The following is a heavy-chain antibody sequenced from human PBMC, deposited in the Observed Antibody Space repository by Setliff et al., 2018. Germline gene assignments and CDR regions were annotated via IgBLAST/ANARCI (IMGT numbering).Heavy chain of an antibody. V-gene: IGHV4-4*08. CDR3: ARGIAARPDYYYYYMDV. CDR1: GGSISSYY. Sequence: PSETLSLTCTVSGGSISSYYWSWIRQPPGKGLEWIGYTYTSGSTNYNPSLKSRVTISVDTSKNQFSLKLSSVTAADTAVYYCARGIAARPDYYYYYMDVWGKGTTVTVSS. J-gene: IGHJ6*03. CDR2: TYTSGST. D-gene: IGHD6-6*01.